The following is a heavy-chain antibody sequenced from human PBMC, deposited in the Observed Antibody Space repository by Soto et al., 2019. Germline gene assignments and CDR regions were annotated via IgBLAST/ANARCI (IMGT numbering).Heavy chain of an antibody. J-gene: IGHJ6*02. CDR1: GFSLSNARMG. V-gene: IGHV2-26*01. D-gene: IGHD1-20*01. CDR3: ARIRERYLARYYYGMDV. CDR2: IFSNDEK. Sequence: SGPTLVNPTETLTLTCTVSGFSLSNARMGVSWIRQPPGKALEWLAHIFSNDEKSYSTSLKSRLTISKDTSKSQVVLTMTNMDPVGTDTYSCARIRERYLARYYYGMDVWGQGTKVTVSS.